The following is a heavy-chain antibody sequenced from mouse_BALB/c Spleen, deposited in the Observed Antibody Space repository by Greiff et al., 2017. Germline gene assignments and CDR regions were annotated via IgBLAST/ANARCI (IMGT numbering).Heavy chain of an antibody. D-gene: IGHD2-3*01. V-gene: IGHV3-5*02. CDR1: GISITTGNYR. J-gene: IGHJ2*01. Sequence: EVKLQESGPGLVKPSQTVSLTCTVTGISITTGNYRWSWIRQFPGNKLEWIGYIYYSGTITYNPSLTSRTTITRDTSKNQFFLEMNSLTAEDTATYYCARDRGYYVADYWGQGTTLTVSS. CDR3: ARDRGYYVADY. CDR2: IYYSGTI.